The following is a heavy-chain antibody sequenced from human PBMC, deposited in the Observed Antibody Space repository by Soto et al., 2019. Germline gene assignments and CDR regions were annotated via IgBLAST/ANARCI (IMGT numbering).Heavy chain of an antibody. Sequence: VTVSFKASLCTLICYACSWVRQAPGQGVDWMGWISAYNGNTNYAQKLQGRVTMTTDTSTSTAYMELRSLRSDDTSVYYCARDRRWLQSPFDYWGQGTLVTVSS. CDR1: LCTLICYA. CDR3: ARDRRWLQSPFDY. J-gene: IGHJ4*02. V-gene: IGHV1-18*04. CDR2: ISAYNGNT. D-gene: IGHD4-4*01.